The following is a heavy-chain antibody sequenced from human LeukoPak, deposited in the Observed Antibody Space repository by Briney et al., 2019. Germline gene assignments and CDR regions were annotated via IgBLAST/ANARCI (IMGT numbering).Heavy chain of an antibody. CDR3: ARLPRQGSGYDKVYYYYYGMDV. V-gene: IGHV4-34*01. Sequence: PSETLSLTCAVYGGSFSGYYWSWIRQPPGKGLEWIGEINHSGSTNYNPSLKSRVTISVDTSKNQFSLKLSSVTAADTAVYYCARLPRQGSGYDKVYYYYYGMDVWGQGTTVTVSS. J-gene: IGHJ6*02. D-gene: IGHD5-12*01. CDR1: GGSFSGYY. CDR2: INHSGST.